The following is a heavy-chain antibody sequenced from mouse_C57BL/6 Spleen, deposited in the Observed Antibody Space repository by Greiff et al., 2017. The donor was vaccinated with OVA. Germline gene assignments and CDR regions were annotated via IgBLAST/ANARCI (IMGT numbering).Heavy chain of an antibody. V-gene: IGHV1-59*01. CDR2: IDPSDSYT. CDR3: ARDRGGYFDV. CDR1: GYTFTSYW. Sequence: VQLQQPGAELVRPGTSVKLSCKASGYTFTSYWMHWVKQRPGQGLEWIGVIDPSDSYTNYNQKFTGKATLTVDTSSSTAYMQLSSLTSEDSAVYYCARDRGGYFDVWGTGTTVTVSS. J-gene: IGHJ1*03.